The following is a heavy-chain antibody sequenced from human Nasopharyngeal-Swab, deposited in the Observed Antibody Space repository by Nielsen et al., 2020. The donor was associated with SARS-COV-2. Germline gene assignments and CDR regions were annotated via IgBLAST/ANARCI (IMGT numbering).Heavy chain of an antibody. CDR3: AGLHRHIGLADY. CDR1: GGSISSSSYY. J-gene: IGHJ4*02. Sequence: SETLSLTCTVSGGSISSSSYYWGWIRQPPGKGLEWIGSIYYSGSTYYNPSLKSRVTISVDTSKNQFSLKLSSVTAADTAVYYCAGLHRHIGLADYWGQGTLVTVSS. CDR2: IYYSGST. D-gene: IGHD5-12*01. V-gene: IGHV4-39*01.